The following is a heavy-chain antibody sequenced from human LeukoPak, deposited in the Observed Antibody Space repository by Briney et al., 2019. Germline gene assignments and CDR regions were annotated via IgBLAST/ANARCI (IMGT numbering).Heavy chain of an antibody. CDR2: IYHSGST. Sequence: PSGTPSLTCAVSGGSNSSNNWWSWVRPPPGKGLGWIGEIYHSGSTNYNPSLKSRVTISVDKSKNQFSLKLSSVTAADTAVYYCARWGYYDSSGYYCEAFDIWGQGTMVTVS. CDR1: GGSNSSNNW. CDR3: ARWGYYDSSGYYCEAFDI. V-gene: IGHV4-4*02. J-gene: IGHJ3*02. D-gene: IGHD3-22*01.